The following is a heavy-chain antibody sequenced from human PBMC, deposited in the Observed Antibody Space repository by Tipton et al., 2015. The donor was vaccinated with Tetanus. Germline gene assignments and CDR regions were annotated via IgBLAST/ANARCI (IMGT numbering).Heavy chain of an antibody. J-gene: IGHJ5*02. CDR1: GYTFTNHG. CDR3: VRDLFGVKISGS. Sequence: QLVQSGAEVKKVGASVKVSCKAFGYTFTNHGLTWVRQAPGQGLEWMGWISTNRGKTDYAQKFQGRVTMTTDTSTSTAYMELRDLRSDDTAVYYCVRDLFGVKISGSWGQGTLVTVSS. V-gene: IGHV1-18*01. CDR2: ISTNRGKT. D-gene: IGHD3-9*01.